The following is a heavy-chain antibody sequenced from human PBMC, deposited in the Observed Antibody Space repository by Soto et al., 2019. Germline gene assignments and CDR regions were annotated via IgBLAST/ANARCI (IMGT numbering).Heavy chain of an antibody. CDR2: INHSGST. D-gene: IGHD6-19*01. Sequence: QVQLQQWGAGLLKPSETLSLTCAVYGGSFSGYYWSWIRQPPGKGLEWIGKINHSGSTNYNPSLKSRVTISVDTSKNQFSLKLSSVTAADTAVYYCARERIAVAPGRWFDPWGQGTLVTVSS. CDR3: ARERIAVAPGRWFDP. J-gene: IGHJ5*02. V-gene: IGHV4-34*01. CDR1: GGSFSGYY.